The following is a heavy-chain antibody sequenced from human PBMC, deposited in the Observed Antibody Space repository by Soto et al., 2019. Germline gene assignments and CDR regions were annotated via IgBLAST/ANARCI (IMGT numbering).Heavy chain of an antibody. J-gene: IGHJ4*02. CDR3: ARGYEWSTDY. CDR2: ISYDGSNK. CDR1: GFTFSSYA. D-gene: IGHD3-3*01. Sequence: QVQLVESGGGVVQPGRSLRLSCAASGFTFSSYAMHWVRQAPGKGLEWVAVISYDGSNKYYADSVKGRFTISRDNSKNTLYLQMNSLRAEDTAVYYCARGYEWSTDYWGQGTLVTVSS. V-gene: IGHV3-30-3*01.